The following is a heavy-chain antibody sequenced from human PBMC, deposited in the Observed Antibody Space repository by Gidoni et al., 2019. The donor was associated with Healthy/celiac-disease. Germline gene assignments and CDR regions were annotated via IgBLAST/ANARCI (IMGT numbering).Heavy chain of an antibody. D-gene: IGHD6-13*01. V-gene: IGHV1-46*01. CDR1: GYTFTSYY. CDR3: ARDLIAAAGFSYYYYGMDV. Sequence: QVQLVQSGAEVKKPGASVKVSCKASGYTFTSYYMHWVRQAPGQGLEWMGIINPSGGSTSYAQKFQGRVTMTRDTSTSTVYMELSSLRSEDTAVYYCARDLIAAAGFSYYYYGMDVWGQGTTVTVSS. J-gene: IGHJ6*02. CDR2: INPSGGST.